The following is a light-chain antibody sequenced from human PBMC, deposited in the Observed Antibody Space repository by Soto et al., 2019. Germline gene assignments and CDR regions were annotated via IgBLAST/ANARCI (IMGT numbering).Light chain of an antibody. Sequence: DIQMTQSPSSLSASVGDRVTITCRARQSISNYLNWYQQKPGKAPKLLIYGASTLQGGVPSRFSGSVSGTEFTLTISSLQPGDLATYFCQQTYSTPWTFGQGTKVDI. J-gene: IGKJ1*01. CDR1: QSISNY. CDR3: QQTYSTPWT. CDR2: GAS. V-gene: IGKV1-39*01.